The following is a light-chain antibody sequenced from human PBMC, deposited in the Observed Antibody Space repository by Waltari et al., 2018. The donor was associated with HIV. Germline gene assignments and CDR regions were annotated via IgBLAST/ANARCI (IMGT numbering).Light chain of an antibody. CDR3: SSYTSASTLVL. Sequence: QSALTQPASVSGSPGQSIPISCTGTSRDGRGYNSVSLYQQPPDKAPKLMIYEVSTRPSGVSNRFSGSKSGNTASLTISGLQAEDEADYYCSSYTSASTLVLFGGGTKLTVL. CDR2: EVS. J-gene: IGLJ2*01. V-gene: IGLV2-14*01. CDR1: SRDGRGYNS.